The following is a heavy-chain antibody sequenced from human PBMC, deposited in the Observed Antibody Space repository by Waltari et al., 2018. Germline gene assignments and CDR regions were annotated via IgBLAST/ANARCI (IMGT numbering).Heavy chain of an antibody. CDR1: GGTFSSYA. D-gene: IGHD3-10*01. Sequence: QVQLVQSGAEVKKPGSSVKVSCKASGGTFSSYAISWVRQAPGQGLEWMGGIIPIFGTANYAQKFQGRVRITADESTSTASMELRSLRSEDTAVDYCAGVPGGHWYFDLWGRGTLVTVSS. CDR3: AGVPGGHWYFDL. V-gene: IGHV1-69*01. CDR2: IIPIFGTA. J-gene: IGHJ2*01.